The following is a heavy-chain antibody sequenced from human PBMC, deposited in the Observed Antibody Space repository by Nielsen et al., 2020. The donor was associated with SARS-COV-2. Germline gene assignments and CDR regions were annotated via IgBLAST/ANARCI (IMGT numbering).Heavy chain of an antibody. J-gene: IGHJ4*02. Sequence: SLKISCAASGFTFDDYAMHWVRQAPGKGLEWVSGISWNSGSIGYADSVKGRFTISRDNAKNSLYLQMNSLRAEDTAVYYCARDPYSSSPGVDYWGQGTLVTVSS. CDR3: ARDPYSSSPGVDY. CDR2: ISWNSGSI. CDR1: GFTFDDYA. V-gene: IGHV3-9*01. D-gene: IGHD6-6*01.